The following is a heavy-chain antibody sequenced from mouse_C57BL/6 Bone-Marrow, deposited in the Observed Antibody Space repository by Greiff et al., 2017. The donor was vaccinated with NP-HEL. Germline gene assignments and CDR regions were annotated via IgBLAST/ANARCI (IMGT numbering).Heavy chain of an antibody. CDR1: GYTFTSYW. J-gene: IGHJ2*01. CDR3: ARDYGSSWDYFDD. Sequence: QVQLQQPGAELVKPGASVKLSCKASGYTFTSYWMQWVKQRPGQGLEWIGEIDPSDSYTNYNQKFKGKATLTVDTSSSTAYMQLSSLTSEDSAVYYCARDYGSSWDYFDDWGQGTTLTVSS. V-gene: IGHV1-50*01. CDR2: IDPSDSYT. D-gene: IGHD1-1*01.